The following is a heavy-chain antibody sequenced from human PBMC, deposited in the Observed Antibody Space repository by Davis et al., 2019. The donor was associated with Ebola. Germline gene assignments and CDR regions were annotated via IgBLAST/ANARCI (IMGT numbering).Heavy chain of an antibody. CDR1: GFDFSKHH. CDR3: AREGTLGVTNDF. D-gene: IGHD2-21*02. J-gene: IGHJ4*02. V-gene: IGHV3-72*01. CDR2: ARDRGSSYAK. Sequence: GSLTLSCAVSGFDFSKHHMDWVRQAPGQGLEWVARARDRGSSYAKEYAASVRGRFTISRDDSKNSVHLQMTNLKTEDTAMYYCAREGTLGVTNDFWAQGTLVTVSS.